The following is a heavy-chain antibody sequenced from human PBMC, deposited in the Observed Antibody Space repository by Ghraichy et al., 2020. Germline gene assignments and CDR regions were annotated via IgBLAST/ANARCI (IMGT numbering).Heavy chain of an antibody. Sequence: LSLTCAASGFTFSSYSMNWVRQAPGKGLEWVSSISSSSSYIYYADSVKGRFTISRDNAKNSLYLQMNSLRAEDTAVYYCARDDCTNGVCYNPFDYWGQGTLVTVSS. CDR2: ISSSSSYI. V-gene: IGHV3-21*01. J-gene: IGHJ4*02. CDR3: ARDDCTNGVCYNPFDY. CDR1: GFTFSSYS. D-gene: IGHD2-8*01.